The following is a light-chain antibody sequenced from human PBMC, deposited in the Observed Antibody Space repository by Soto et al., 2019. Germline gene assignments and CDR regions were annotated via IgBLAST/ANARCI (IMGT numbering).Light chain of an antibody. CDR1: SSDVGAYNY. V-gene: IGLV2-8*01. J-gene: IGLJ1*01. Sequence: QSVLTHPPAASGSPGQSVTISCTGTSSDVGAYNYVSWYQQLPCKAPKLTIYEFIKRPSRVPDRFSGSKYGNTASLTVSGLQAEDEDDYYCTSYAGTYSFFYVFGTGTKVTVL. CDR3: TSYAGTYSFFYV. CDR2: EFI.